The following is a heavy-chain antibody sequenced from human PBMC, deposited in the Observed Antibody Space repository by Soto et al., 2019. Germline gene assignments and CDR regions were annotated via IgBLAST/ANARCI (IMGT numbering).Heavy chain of an antibody. CDR3: ARGGYSYGIWFDP. V-gene: IGHV4-30-2*01. J-gene: IGHJ5*02. Sequence: SSETLSLTCAVSGGSISSGGYSWSWIRQPPGKGLEWIGYIYHSGSTYYNPSLKSRVTISVDRSKNQFSLKLSSVTAADTAVYYCARGGYSYGIWFDPWGQGTLVTVSS. D-gene: IGHD5-18*01. CDR2: IYHSGST. CDR1: GGSISSGGYS.